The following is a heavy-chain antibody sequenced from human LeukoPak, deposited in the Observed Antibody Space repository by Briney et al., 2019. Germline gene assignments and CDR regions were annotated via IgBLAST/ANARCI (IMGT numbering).Heavy chain of an antibody. CDR3: ASRSPPGEAGYFDY. D-gene: IGHD2-21*01. CDR2: IYYSGST. CDR1: GGSISSYY. V-gene: IGHV4-59*06. Sequence: PSETLSLTCTVSGGSISSYYWSWIRQPAGKGLEWIGYIYYSGSTYYNPSLKSRVTISVDTSKNQFSLKLNSVTAADTAVYYCASRSPPGEAGYFDYWGQGTLVTVSS. J-gene: IGHJ4*02.